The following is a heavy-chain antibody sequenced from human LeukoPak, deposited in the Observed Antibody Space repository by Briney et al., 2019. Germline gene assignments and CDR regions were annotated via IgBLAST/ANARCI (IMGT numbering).Heavy chain of an antibody. Sequence: PSETLSLTCTVSGGSISSSNHYWGWIRQPPGKGLEWIASIYYTGSTYYNPSLKSRVTISVDTSKNQFSLKLTSVTAADTAVYYCARHVVGYCSSSSCHTDYWGQGTLVTVSS. V-gene: IGHV4-39*01. CDR1: GGSISSSNHY. J-gene: IGHJ4*02. CDR2: IYYTGST. CDR3: ARHVVGYCSSSSCHTDY. D-gene: IGHD2-2*02.